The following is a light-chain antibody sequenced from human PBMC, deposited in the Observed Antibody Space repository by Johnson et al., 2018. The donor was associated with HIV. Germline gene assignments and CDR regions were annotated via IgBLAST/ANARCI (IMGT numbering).Light chain of an antibody. V-gene: IGLV1-51*02. Sequence: QSVLTQPPSVSAAPGQKVTISCSGSSSNIGHNYVSWYQQLPGTAPKLLIYENNKRPSGIPDRFSGSKSGTSATLGITGLQTGDEADYYFGTWDSSLSAGRGVFGTGTKVTVL. J-gene: IGLJ1*01. CDR1: SSNIGHNY. CDR3: GTWDSSLSAGRGV. CDR2: ENN.